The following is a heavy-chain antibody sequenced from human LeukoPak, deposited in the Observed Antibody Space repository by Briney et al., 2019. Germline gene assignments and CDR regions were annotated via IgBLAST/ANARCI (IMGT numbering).Heavy chain of an antibody. CDR1: GFTFDGYA. D-gene: IGHD5-12*01. CDR2: ISWDGGST. CDR3: AKEVRLWLRSRGYNWFDP. Sequence: GGSLRLSCAASGFTFDGYAMHWVRQAPGKGLEWVSLISWDGGSTYYADSVKGRFTISRDNSKNSLYLQMNSLRAEDTAVYYCAKEVRLWLRSRGYNWFDPWGQGTLVTVSS. V-gene: IGHV3-43D*03. J-gene: IGHJ5*02.